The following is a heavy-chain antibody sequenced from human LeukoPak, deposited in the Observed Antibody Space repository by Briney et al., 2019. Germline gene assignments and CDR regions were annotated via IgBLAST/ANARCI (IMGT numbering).Heavy chain of an antibody. Sequence: PGGSLRLSCAASGFTFSIYWMHWVRQAPGKGLVWVSRIKSDGSTNYADSVKGRFTISRDNANNTLSLQMNSLRPDDTCVYYCARAPSEIGGYYPEYFRHWGQGTLVTVSS. J-gene: IGHJ1*01. CDR3: ARAPSEIGGYYPEYFRH. CDR2: IKSDGST. V-gene: IGHV3-74*01. D-gene: IGHD3-22*01. CDR1: GFTFSIYW.